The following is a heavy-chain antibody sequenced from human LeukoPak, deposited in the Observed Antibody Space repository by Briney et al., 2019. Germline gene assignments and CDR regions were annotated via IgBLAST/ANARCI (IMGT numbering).Heavy chain of an antibody. J-gene: IGHJ4*02. CDR3: ARDREDYFDY. V-gene: IGHV3-30*03. CDR1: GFTFSSYG. CDR2: ISYDGSNK. Sequence: GGSLRLSCAASGFTFSSYGMHWVRQAPGKGLEWVAVISYDGSNKYYADSVKGRFTISRDNSKNTLYLQMNSLRAEDTAVYYCARDREDYFDYWGQGTLVTVSS.